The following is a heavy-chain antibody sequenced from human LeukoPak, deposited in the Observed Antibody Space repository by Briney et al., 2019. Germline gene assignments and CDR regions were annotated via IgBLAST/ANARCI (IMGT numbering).Heavy chain of an antibody. CDR3: ARRRTRGYSYGSDAFDI. Sequence: GESLKISCKGSGYSFTSYWIGWVRQMPGKGLEWMGIIYPGDSDTRYSPSFQGQVTISADKSISTAYLQWSSLKASDTAMYYCARRRTRGYSYGSDAFDIWGQGTMVTVSS. CDR2: IYPGDSDT. J-gene: IGHJ3*02. CDR1: GYSFTSYW. D-gene: IGHD5-18*01. V-gene: IGHV5-51*01.